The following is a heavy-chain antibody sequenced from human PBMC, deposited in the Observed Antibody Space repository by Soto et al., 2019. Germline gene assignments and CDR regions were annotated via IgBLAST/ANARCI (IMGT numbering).Heavy chain of an antibody. CDR3: ARDEVPSANWLDR. V-gene: IGHV1-18*01. Sequence: ASVKVSYKPSGYSFNNYGITWVRQAPGQGLEWMGWISGYNGNTKYADKLQGRVTMTTDTSTTTVYMELRSLRSDDTAVYYCARDEVPSANWLDRWGQGTLVTVSS. CDR2: ISGYNGNT. J-gene: IGHJ5*02. D-gene: IGHD2-2*01. CDR1: GYSFNNYG.